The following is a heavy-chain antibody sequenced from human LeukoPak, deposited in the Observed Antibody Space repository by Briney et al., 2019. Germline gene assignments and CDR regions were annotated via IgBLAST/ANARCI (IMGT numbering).Heavy chain of an antibody. J-gene: IGHJ5*02. D-gene: IGHD3-22*01. V-gene: IGHV1-8*01. CDR3: ARSAANYYDSSVSWFDP. CDR1: GYTFTSYD. CDR2: MNPNSGNT. Sequence: ASVEVSCKASGYTFTSYDINWVRQATGQGLEWMGWMNPNSGNTGYAQKFQGRVTMTRNTSISTAYMELSSLRSEDTAVYYCARSAANYYDSSVSWFDPWGQGTLVTVSS.